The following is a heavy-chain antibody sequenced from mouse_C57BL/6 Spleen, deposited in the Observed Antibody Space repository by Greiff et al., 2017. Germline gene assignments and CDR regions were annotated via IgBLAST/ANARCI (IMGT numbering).Heavy chain of an antibody. J-gene: IGHJ1*03. D-gene: IGHD2-3*01. CDR3: ARENGGLLRYFDV. CDR1: GYTFTSYW. Sequence: VQLQQPGAELVKPGASVKMSCKASGYTFTSYWITWVKQRPGQGLEWIGDIYPGSGSTNYNEKFKSKATLSVDTSSSTAYMQLSSLTSADSAVYYCARENGGLLRYFDVWGTGTTVTVSS. V-gene: IGHV1-55*01. CDR2: IYPGSGST.